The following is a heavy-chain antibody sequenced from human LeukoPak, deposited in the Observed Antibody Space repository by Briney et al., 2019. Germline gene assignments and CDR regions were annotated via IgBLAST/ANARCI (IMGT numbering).Heavy chain of an antibody. Sequence: PSETLSLTCAVYGGSFSGYYWSWIRQPPGKGLEWIGEINHSGSTNYNPSLKSRVTISVDTSKNQFSLKLSSVTAADTAVYYCARGLSADDFWSGYYPPHYYLDYWGQGTLVTVSS. CDR1: GGSFSGYY. D-gene: IGHD3-3*01. V-gene: IGHV4-34*01. J-gene: IGHJ4*02. CDR2: INHSGST. CDR3: ARGLSADDFWSGYYPPHYYLDY.